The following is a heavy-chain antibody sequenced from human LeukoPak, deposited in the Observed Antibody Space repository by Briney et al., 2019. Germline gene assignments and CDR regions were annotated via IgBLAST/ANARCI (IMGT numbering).Heavy chain of an antibody. J-gene: IGHJ3*02. D-gene: IGHD5-18*01. Sequence: PGGSLRLSCAASGFTFSSYSMNWVRQAPGKGLEWVSSISSSSSYIYYADSVKGRFTISRDNAKNSLYLQMNSLRAKDTAVYYCARDVVDTAMVPDVFDIWGQGTMVTVSS. CDR2: ISSSSSYI. CDR1: GFTFSSYS. V-gene: IGHV3-21*01. CDR3: ARDVVDTAMVPDVFDI.